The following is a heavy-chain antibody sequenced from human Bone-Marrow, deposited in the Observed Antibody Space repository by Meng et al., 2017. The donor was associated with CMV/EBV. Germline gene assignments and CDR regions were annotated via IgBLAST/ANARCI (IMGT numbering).Heavy chain of an antibody. J-gene: IGHJ6*02. V-gene: IGHV3-21*01. Sequence: GESLKISCAASGFTVSSNYMSWVRQAPGKGLEWVSFISSSSNYIYYADSVKGRFTISRDNAKNSLYLQMNSLRAGDTAVYHCARCREWLRPHPDAMDVWGQGTTVTVSS. CDR3: ARCREWLRPHPDAMDV. D-gene: IGHD5-12*01. CDR2: ISSSSNYI. CDR1: GFTVSSNY.